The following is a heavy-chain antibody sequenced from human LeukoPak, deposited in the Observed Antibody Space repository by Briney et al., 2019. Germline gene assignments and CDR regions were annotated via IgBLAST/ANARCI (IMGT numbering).Heavy chain of an antibody. Sequence: SETLSLTCAVSGYSISSGYYWGWIRQPPGKGLEWIGSIYHSGSTYYNPSLKSRVTISVDTSKNQFSLKLSSVTAADTAVSYCAGPKVLRFLEWLFAFHYWGQGTLVTVSS. D-gene: IGHD3-3*01. CDR1: GYSISSGYY. V-gene: IGHV4-38-2*01. J-gene: IGHJ4*02. CDR2: IYHSGST. CDR3: AGPKVLRFLEWLFAFHY.